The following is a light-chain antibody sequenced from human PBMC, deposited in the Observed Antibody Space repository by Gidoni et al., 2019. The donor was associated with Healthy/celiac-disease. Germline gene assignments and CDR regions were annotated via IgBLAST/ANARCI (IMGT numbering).Light chain of an antibody. CDR1: SSDVGGYNY. V-gene: IGLV2-14*01. J-gene: IGLJ3*02. CDR2: DVS. Sequence: QSALTQHASVSGSPGQSITISCTGTSSDVGGYNYVSWSQQHPGTAPKLMIYDVSNRPSGVSNRCSGSKSGNTASLTISGLQAEDEADYYCSSYTSSSTVFGGGTKLTVL. CDR3: SSYTSSSTV.